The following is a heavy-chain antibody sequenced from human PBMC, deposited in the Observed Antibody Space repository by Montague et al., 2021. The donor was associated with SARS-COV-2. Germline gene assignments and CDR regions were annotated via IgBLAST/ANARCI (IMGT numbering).Heavy chain of an antibody. J-gene: IGHJ4*02. CDR3: VRIQYDILTGYTDPHFGY. Sequence: PALVTPTQTLTLTCTFSGFLLTTTGMCVSWIRQPPGKALEWLAIIDWDDDKYYRTSLKTRLTISKDTSKNQVVLTMTNMDPVDTATYYCVRIQYDILTGYTDPHFGYWGQGTLVTVSS. V-gene: IGHV2-70*13. CDR1: GFLLTTTGMC. D-gene: IGHD3-9*01. CDR2: IDWDDDK.